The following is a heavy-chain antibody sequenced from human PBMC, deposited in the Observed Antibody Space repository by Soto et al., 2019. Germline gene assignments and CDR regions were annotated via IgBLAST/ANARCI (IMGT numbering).Heavy chain of an antibody. CDR1: GLSFSSSA. V-gene: IGHV3-30-3*01. D-gene: IGHD3-10*01. CDR3: ARNSDHRLVRGWLDP. Sequence: QGQLLESGGGVVQPGRSLRLSCAASGLSFSSSAMHWVRQAPGKGLEWVAMISHDGSHEYYGDSVKCRFSVSRDNSHNILHLQMTSHRVADTAVYFCARNSDHRLVRGWLDPWGQGTLVTVSS. J-gene: IGHJ5*02. CDR2: ISHDGSHE.